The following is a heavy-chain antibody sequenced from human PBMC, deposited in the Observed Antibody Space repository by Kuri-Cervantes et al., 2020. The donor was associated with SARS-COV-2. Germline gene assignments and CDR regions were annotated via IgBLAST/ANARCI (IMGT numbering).Heavy chain of an antibody. D-gene: IGHD2-8*01. CDR2: IGPSNTYI. V-gene: IGHV3-21*06. Sequence: GGSLRLSCTASGFAFNSYNMKWVRQTPGKGLEWVSGIGPSNTYIYYADSVKGRFIISRDNGKNSLYLNMNSLRAEDTAVYYCASCTFDTRQIDYWGQGTLVTVSS. CDR3: ASCTFDTRQIDY. J-gene: IGHJ4*02. CDR1: GFAFNSYN.